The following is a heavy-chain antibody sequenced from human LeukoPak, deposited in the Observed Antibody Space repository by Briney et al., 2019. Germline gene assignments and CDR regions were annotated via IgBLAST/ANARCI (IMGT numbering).Heavy chain of an antibody. D-gene: IGHD4-17*01. J-gene: IGHJ4*02. CDR3: ARMYMTTVTTGGILVG. CDR1: GFTFSSYW. V-gene: IGHV3-7*01. Sequence: GGSLRLSCAASGFTFSSYWMSWVRQAPGKGLEWVANIKQDGSEKYYVDSVKGRFTISGDNAKNSLYLQMNSLRAEDTAVYYCARMYMTTVTTGGILVGWGQGTLVTVSS. CDR2: IKQDGSEK.